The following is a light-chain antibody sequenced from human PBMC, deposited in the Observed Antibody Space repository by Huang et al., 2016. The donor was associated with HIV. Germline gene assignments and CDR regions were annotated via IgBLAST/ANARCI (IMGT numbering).Light chain of an antibody. J-gene: IGKJ5*01. Sequence: EIVLTQSPATLSLSPGERATLSCRASQSVRYYLAWYQRKPGQAPRLLICYSYNRGTCIPARFSGRESDTDFTLIIGSLEPEDSTVYYCQQRSDWPAIPFGQGTRLEIK. V-gene: IGKV3-11*01. CDR1: QSVRYY. CDR2: YSY. CDR3: QQRSDWPAIP.